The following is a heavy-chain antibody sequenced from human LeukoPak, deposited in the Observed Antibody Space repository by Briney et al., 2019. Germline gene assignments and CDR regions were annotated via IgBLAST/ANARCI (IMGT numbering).Heavy chain of an antibody. D-gene: IGHD6-25*01. CDR2: INPRGGST. CDR1: GYTFTSYY. Sequence: ASVKVSCKASGYTFTSYYMHWVRQAPGQGPEWMGIINPRGGSTDYSQKFQGRITMTSDTSTSTVYIELSSLRSDDTAVYFCARVGSAAATADYWGQGTLVTVSS. J-gene: IGHJ4*02. V-gene: IGHV1-46*01. CDR3: ARVGSAAATADY.